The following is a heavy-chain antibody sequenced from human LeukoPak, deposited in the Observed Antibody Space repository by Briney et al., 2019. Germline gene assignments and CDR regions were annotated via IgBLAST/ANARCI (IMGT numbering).Heavy chain of an antibody. CDR1: GYTFTSYD. D-gene: IGHD2-2*01. Sequence: ASVKVSCKASGYTFTSYDINWVRQAPGQGLEWMGWMNPSSGNTGYAQKFQGRVTMTRNTSISTAYMELSSLRSEDTAVYYCARTPAALATLDYWGQGTLVTVSS. V-gene: IGHV1-8*01. CDR2: MNPSSGNT. J-gene: IGHJ4*02. CDR3: ARTPAALATLDY.